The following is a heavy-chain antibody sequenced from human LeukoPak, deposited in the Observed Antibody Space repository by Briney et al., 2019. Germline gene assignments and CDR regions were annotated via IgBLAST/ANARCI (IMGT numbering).Heavy chain of an antibody. D-gene: IGHD3-9*01. V-gene: IGHV4-34*01. CDR3: ARGSVLRYFDWSYYYYYYYMDV. CDR2: INHSGGT. Sequence: SETLSLTCAVYGGSFSGYYWSWIRQPPGKGLEWIGEINHSGGTNYNPSLKSRVTISVDTSKNQFSLKLSSVTAADTAVYYCARGSVLRYFDWSYYYYYYYMDVWGKGTTVTVSS. J-gene: IGHJ6*03. CDR1: GGSFSGYY.